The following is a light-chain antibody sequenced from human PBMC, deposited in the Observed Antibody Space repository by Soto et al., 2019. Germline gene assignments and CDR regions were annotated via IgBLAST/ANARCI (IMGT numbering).Light chain of an antibody. CDR3: QQCYNWPPWT. J-gene: IGKJ1*01. CDR1: QSVGTF. Sequence: EIVLTQSPATLSLSPGERATLSCRASQSVGTFFAWYQQKPGQAPRLLIYDASNRATGIPARFSGSGSGTDFTLTISSLEPEDFALYYCQQCYNWPPWTFGQGTKVDI. V-gene: IGKV3-11*01. CDR2: DAS.